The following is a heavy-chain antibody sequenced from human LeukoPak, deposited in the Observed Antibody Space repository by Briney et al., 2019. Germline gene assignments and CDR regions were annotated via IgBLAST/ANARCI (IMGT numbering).Heavy chain of an antibody. CDR1: GDSISSGSYS. CDR3: ARDRSISWYFI. D-gene: IGHD3-3*02. V-gene: IGHV4-61*02. CDR2: FYISGST. Sequence: SQTLSLTRTVSGDSISSGSYSWSWIRQPAGKGLEWIGRFYISGSTNYNPFLKSRVTISVDTSKNQFSLNLNSVTAADTAVYYCARDRSISWYFIWGQGTLVTVSS. J-gene: IGHJ4*02.